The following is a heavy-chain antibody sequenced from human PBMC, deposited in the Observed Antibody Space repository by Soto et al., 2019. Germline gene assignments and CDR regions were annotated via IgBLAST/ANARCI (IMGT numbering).Heavy chain of an antibody. D-gene: IGHD3-10*01. CDR2: INHSGST. V-gene: IGHV4-34*01. Sequence: SETLSLTCAVYGGSFSGYYWSWIRQPPGKGLEWIGEINHSGSTNYNPSLKSRVTISVDTSKNQFSLKLSSVTAADTAVYYCARVRVRGPQWVRNYFDYWGQGTLVTVSS. J-gene: IGHJ4*02. CDR1: GGSFSGYY. CDR3: ARVRVRGPQWVRNYFDY.